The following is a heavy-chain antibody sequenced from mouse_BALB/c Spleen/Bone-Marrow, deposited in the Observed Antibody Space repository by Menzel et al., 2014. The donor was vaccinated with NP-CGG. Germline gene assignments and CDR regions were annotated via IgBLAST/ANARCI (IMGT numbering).Heavy chain of an antibody. V-gene: IGHV1-67*01. D-gene: IGHD1-1*01. CDR3: ARGSSPYYYAMDY. CDR2: ISTYSGNT. J-gene: IGHJ4*01. CDR1: GYTFTDYA. Sequence: QVQLQQSGPELVRPGVSAKISCKGSGYTFTDYAMHWVKQSHAKSLEWIGVISTYSGNTNYNQKFKGKATMTVDKSSSTAYMELARLTSEDSAIYYRARGSSPYYYAMDYWGQGTSVTVSS.